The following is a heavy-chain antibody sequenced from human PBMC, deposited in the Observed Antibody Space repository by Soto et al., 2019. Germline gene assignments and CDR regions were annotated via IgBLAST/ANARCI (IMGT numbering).Heavy chain of an antibody. Sequence: EVQLVETGGGLIQPGGSLRLSCAASGFTVSSNYMSWVRQAPGKGLEWVSVLYSDGFTYYPESVKGRFTISRDNSKNSLDLQMNSLSVKDTAVYYCTRLNYNILTGYYHFDFWGLGTLVTVSS. J-gene: IGHJ4*02. CDR1: GFTVSSNY. CDR2: LYSDGFT. D-gene: IGHD3-9*01. CDR3: TRLNYNILTGYYHFDF. V-gene: IGHV3-53*02.